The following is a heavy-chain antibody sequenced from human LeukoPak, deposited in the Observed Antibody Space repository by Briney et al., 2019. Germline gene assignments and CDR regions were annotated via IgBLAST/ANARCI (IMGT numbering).Heavy chain of an antibody. D-gene: IGHD6-13*01. CDR3: ARDSPRIAAAGTFDY. CDR2: ISAYNGNT. J-gene: IGHJ4*02. CDR1: GYTFTSYG. Sequence: ASVKVSFKASGYTFTSYGISWVRQAPGQGLEWMGWISAYNGNTNYAQKLQGRVTMTTDTSTSTAYMELRSLRSDDTAVYYCARDSPRIAAAGTFDYWGQGTLVTVSS. V-gene: IGHV1-18*01.